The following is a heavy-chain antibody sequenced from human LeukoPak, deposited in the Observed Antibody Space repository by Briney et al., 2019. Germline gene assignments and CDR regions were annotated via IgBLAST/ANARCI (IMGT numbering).Heavy chain of an antibody. Sequence: KPSETLSLTCAVSGGSISNYYWSWIRQPPGKGLEWIGYIHYTGSTIDNPSLNSRVTISVDTSKNQFSLKLTSVTTADTAVYYCARHSGTYLNWFDPWGQGTLVTVSS. V-gene: IGHV4-59*01. CDR1: GGSISNYY. CDR3: ARHSGTYLNWFDP. CDR2: IHYTGST. D-gene: IGHD1-26*01. J-gene: IGHJ5*02.